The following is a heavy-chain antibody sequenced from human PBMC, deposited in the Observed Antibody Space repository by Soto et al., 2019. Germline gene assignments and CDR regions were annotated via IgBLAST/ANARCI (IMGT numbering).Heavy chain of an antibody. CDR3: AKPPNPLRYFDWLPAPPYYYYGMDV. CDR2: ISGSGGST. CDR1: GFTFSSYA. D-gene: IGHD3-9*01. V-gene: IGHV3-23*01. Sequence: PGGSLRLSCAASGFTFSSYAMSWVRQAPGKGLEWVSAISGSGGSTYYADSVKGRFTISRDNSKNTLYLQMNSLRAEDTAVYYCAKPPNPLRYFDWLPAPPYYYYGMDVWGQGTTVTVSS. J-gene: IGHJ6*02.